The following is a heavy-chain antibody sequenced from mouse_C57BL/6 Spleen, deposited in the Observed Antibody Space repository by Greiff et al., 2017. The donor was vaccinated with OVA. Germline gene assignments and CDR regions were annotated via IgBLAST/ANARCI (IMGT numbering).Heavy chain of an antibody. Sequence: QVQLQQSGAELARPGASVKLSCKASGYTFTSYGISWVKQRTGQGLEWIGEIYPRSGNTYYNEKFKGKATLTADKSSSTAYMELRSLTSEDSAVYFCARSGAGTNCYAMDYWGQGTSVTVSS. J-gene: IGHJ4*01. V-gene: IGHV1-81*01. CDR1: GYTFTSYG. CDR2: IYPRSGNT. CDR3: ARSGAGTNCYAMDY. D-gene: IGHD4-1*01.